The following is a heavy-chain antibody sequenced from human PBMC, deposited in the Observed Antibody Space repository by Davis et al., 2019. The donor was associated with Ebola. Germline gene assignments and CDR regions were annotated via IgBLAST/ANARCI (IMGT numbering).Heavy chain of an antibody. V-gene: IGHV3-30*02. CDR1: GFTFSPYG. CDR2: IRYDGSNK. D-gene: IGHD3-22*01. Sequence: PGGSLRLSCVASGFTFSPYGMHWVRQAPGKGLEWVAFIRYDGSNKYYADSVKGRFTISRDNSKNTLYLQMNSLRAEDSAVYYCVSRDTSGYYFRDYWGQGTLVTVSS. J-gene: IGHJ4*02. CDR3: VSRDTSGYYFRDY.